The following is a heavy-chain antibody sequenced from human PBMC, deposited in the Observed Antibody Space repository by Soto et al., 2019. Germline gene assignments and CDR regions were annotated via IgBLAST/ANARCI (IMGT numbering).Heavy chain of an antibody. Sequence: QLQLRESGSGLVKPSQTLSLTCAVSGGSISSGGYSWSWIRQPPGKGLEWIGYIYHSGSTYYNPSLKSRVTVSADRSKNQFSLKLSSVTAAATAVYYCARAGGLGAVAADYWCQGTLVTVSS. CDR1: GGSISSGGYS. CDR3: ARAGGLGAVAADY. V-gene: IGHV4-30-2*01. J-gene: IGHJ4*02. CDR2: IYHSGST. D-gene: IGHD6-19*01.